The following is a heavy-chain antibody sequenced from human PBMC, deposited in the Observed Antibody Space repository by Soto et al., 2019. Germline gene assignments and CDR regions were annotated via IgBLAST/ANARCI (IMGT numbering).Heavy chain of an antibody. CDR1: GGYISTYY. V-gene: IGHV4-4*07. D-gene: IGHD6-19*01. J-gene: IGHJ4*02. CDR2: IHASGNT. Sequence: QVQLLESGPGLVKPSETLSLTCNVSGGYISTYYWSWIRQPAGKGLEWIGRIHASGNTDYKPSLKSRVTMAVDTSKNQFSLRLTSLTAADTAVYYCARTPGWYFDVWGQGTLVTVSS. CDR3: ARTPGWYFDV.